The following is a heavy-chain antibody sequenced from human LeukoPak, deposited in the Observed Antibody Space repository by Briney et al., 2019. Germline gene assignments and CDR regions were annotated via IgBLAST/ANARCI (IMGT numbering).Heavy chain of an antibody. Sequence: PGGSLRLSCAASGFTFSNYSMNWVRQAPGKGLEWVSYISSSGSTIYYADSVKGRFTISRDNAKNSLYLQMNSLRAEDTAVYYCASSTRGYSYGLVGMDVWGQGTTVTVSS. D-gene: IGHD5-18*01. CDR1: GFTFSNYS. J-gene: IGHJ6*02. V-gene: IGHV3-48*04. CDR2: ISSSGSTI. CDR3: ASSTRGYSYGLVGMDV.